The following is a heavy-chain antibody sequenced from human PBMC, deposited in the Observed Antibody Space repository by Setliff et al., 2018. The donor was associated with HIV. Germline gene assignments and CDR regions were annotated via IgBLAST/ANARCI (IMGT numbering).Heavy chain of an antibody. D-gene: IGHD3-10*01. CDR1: GFSFSSYW. J-gene: IGHJ6*02. V-gene: IGHV3-74*01. Sequence: GGSLRLSCAASGFSFSSYWMHWVRQAPGKGLVWVSRINTDGSSTSYADSVKGRFTISRDDAKNTLYLQMNSLRAEDTAVYYCARGVRGVVNGMDVWGQGTTVTVSS. CDR2: INTDGSST. CDR3: ARGVRGVVNGMDV.